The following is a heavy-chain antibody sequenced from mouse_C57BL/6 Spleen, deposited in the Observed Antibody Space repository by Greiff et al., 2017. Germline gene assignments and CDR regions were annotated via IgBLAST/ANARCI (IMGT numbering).Heavy chain of an antibody. D-gene: IGHD1-1*01. V-gene: IGHV1-81*01. CDR2: IYPRSGNT. CDR3: ARSGAYYCGSPPYLYFGV. CDR1: GYTFTSYG. Sequence: VQLQQSGAELARPGASVKLSCKASGYTFTSYGISWVKQRTGQGLEWIGEIYPRSGNTYYNEKFKGKATLTADKSSSTAYMELRSLTSEDSAVYSCARSGAYYCGSPPYLYFGVWGTGTTVTVSS. J-gene: IGHJ1*03.